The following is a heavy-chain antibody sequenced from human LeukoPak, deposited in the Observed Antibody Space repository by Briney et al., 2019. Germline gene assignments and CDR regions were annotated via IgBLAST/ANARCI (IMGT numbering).Heavy chain of an antibody. J-gene: IGHJ4*02. CDR2: IYYSGST. V-gene: IGHV4-59*01. D-gene: IGHD2-2*01. CDR3: AGAPRREIVPAANGGYYFDY. CDR1: GGSISSYY. Sequence: SETLSLTCTVSGGSISSYYWSWIRQPPGKGLEGIGYIYYSGSTNYNPSLKSRVTISVDTSKNQFSLKLSSGTAADTAVYYCAGAPRREIVPAANGGYYFDYWGQGTLVTVSS.